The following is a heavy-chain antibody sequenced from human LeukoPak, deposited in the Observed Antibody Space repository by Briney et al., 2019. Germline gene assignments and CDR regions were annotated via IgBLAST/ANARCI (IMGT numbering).Heavy chain of an antibody. Sequence: GGSLRLSCAASGFTVSSNYMNWVRQAPGKGLEWVSVIYSGGSTYYAGSVKGRFTISRDNSKNTLYLQMNSLRAEDTAVYYCARGTYDYVWGSYHDYWGQGTLVTVSS. V-gene: IGHV3-53*01. CDR3: ARGTYDYVWGSYHDY. J-gene: IGHJ4*02. D-gene: IGHD3-16*02. CDR2: IYSGGST. CDR1: GFTVSSNY.